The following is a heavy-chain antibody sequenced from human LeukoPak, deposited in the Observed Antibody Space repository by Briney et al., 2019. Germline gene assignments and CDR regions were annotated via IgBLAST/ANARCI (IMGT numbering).Heavy chain of an antibody. D-gene: IGHD5-24*01. V-gene: IGHV3-30*04. CDR1: GFTFSSYP. Sequence: GGSLRLSCAASGFTFSSYPMHWVRQAPGKGLEWVAVIWYDGSKKYYADSVKGRFTISRGNSKNTLYLQMDSLRAEDAALYYCARSKVQMATISPYYYYGMDVWGQGTTVTVSS. CDR2: IWYDGSKK. CDR3: ARSKVQMATISPYYYYGMDV. J-gene: IGHJ6*02.